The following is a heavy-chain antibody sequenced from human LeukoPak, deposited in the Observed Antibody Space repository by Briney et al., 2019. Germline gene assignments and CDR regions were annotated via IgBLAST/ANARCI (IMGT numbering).Heavy chain of an antibody. CDR2: MYYSGTT. CDR3: ARDLYYYDSSGYWSGFDH. V-gene: IGHV4-59*01. CDR1: GGSISSYY. Sequence: PSETLSLTCTVSGGSISSYYWSWIRQPPGKGLEWIGYMYYSGTTNYNPSLKSRVTISVDTSKNQFSLKLSSVTAADTAVYYCARDLYYYDSSGYWSGFDHWGQGTLVTVSS. D-gene: IGHD3-22*01. J-gene: IGHJ4*02.